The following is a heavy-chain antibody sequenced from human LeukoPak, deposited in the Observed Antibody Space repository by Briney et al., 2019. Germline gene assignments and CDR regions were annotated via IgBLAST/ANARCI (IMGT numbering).Heavy chain of an antibody. J-gene: IGHJ2*01. V-gene: IGHV3-23*01. CDR1: GFTLSRHA. D-gene: IGHD3-22*01. CDR3: ARNPYDSSGYKAPYWHFDL. Sequence: GGSLRLSCAASGFTLSRHAMSWVRQAPGKGLEWVSSIAGSGRHTYYADSVKGRFTISRDNSKNTLYLQMNSLRAEDTAVYYCARNPYDSSGYKAPYWHFDLWGRGTLVTVSS. CDR2: IAGSGRHT.